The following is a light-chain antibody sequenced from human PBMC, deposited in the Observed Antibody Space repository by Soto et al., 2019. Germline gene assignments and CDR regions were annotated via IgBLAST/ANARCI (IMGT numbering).Light chain of an antibody. Sequence: DIVMAQSPDSLAVSLGERATINCKSSQSVLYSSDNKSYLAWYQQKPGQPPKLLFYWASTRESGVPDRFSGSGSGTDFTRTISSLQAEDVAVYYCQQYYSNPWTFGQGTKMEIK. J-gene: IGKJ1*01. CDR3: QQYYSNPWT. CDR1: QSVLYSSDNKSY. V-gene: IGKV4-1*01. CDR2: WAS.